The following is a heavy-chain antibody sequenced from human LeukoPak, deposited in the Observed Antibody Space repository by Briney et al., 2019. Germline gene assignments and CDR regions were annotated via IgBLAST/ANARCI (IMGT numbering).Heavy chain of an antibody. CDR2: IRSKTYGGTA. J-gene: IGHJ3*02. Sequence: GGSLRLSCAASGLTFGAYGMSWFRQAPGKGLEWVGFIRSKTYGGTAEYAASAKGRFTISRDDSKSIAYLQMNSLKAEDTAVYYCSRGLGSGNPVDIWGQGTMVTVS. V-gene: IGHV3-49*03. CDR3: SRGLGSGNPVDI. D-gene: IGHD3-10*01. CDR1: GLTFGAYG.